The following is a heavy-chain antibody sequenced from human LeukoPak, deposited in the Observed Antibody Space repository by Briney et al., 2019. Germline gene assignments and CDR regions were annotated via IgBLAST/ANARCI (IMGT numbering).Heavy chain of an antibody. CDR1: GYTFTSYY. CDR3: ARYGFSSVWQGGWHAFDI. J-gene: IGHJ3*02. D-gene: IGHD6-25*01. Sequence: ASVKVSCKASGYTFTSYYLHWVRQAPGQGLEWMGIIHPTVGDTTFAQKFQGRVTMTRDMSTGTVYMDLSSLRSEDTAVYYCARYGFSSVWQGGWHAFDIWGQGTTVTVSS. V-gene: IGHV1-46*01. CDR2: IHPTVGDT.